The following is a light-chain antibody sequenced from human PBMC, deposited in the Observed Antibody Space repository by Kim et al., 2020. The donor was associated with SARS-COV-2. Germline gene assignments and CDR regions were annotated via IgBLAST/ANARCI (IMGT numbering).Light chain of an antibody. CDR1: QSVSSN. V-gene: IGKV3-15*01. Sequence: SVSQGERATLSCRASQSVSSNLAWYQQKPGQAPRLLIYGASTRATGIPARFSGSGSGTEFTLTISSLQSEDFAVYYCQQYSNWPRTFGQGTKLEI. J-gene: IGKJ2*01. CDR2: GAS. CDR3: QQYSNWPRT.